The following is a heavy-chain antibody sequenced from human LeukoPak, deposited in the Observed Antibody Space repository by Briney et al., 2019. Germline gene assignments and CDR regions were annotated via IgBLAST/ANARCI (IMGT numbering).Heavy chain of an antibody. J-gene: IGHJ4*02. CDR3: LAAAVI. CDR1: GFTFDDYA. D-gene: IGHD6-13*01. V-gene: IGHV3-9*01. Sequence: GGSLRLSCAASGFTFDDYAMHWVRQAPGKGLEWVSGISWNSGSIGYADSVKGRFTISRDNAKNSLYLQMNSLRAEDTAVYYCLAAAVIWGQGTLVNVSS. CDR2: ISWNSGSI.